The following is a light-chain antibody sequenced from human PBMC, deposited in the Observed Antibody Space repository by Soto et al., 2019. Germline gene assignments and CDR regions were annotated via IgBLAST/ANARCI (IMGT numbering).Light chain of an antibody. CDR1: SSDVGGYNY. Sequence: QSALTQPPSASGSPGQSVTISCTGTSSDVGGYNYVSWYQQHPGKAPKLMIYEVSKRPSGVPDRFSGSKSGNTASLTVSGLQAEDEADYYCSSYAGRLGVFGGGTQLTVL. V-gene: IGLV2-8*01. J-gene: IGLJ2*01. CDR3: SSYAGRLGV. CDR2: EVS.